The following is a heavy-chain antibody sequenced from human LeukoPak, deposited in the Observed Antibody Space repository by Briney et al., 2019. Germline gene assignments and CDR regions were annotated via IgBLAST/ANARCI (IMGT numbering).Heavy chain of an antibody. D-gene: IGHD3-3*01. Sequence: GGSLRLSCAASGFTFGNCWMNWVRQTPGKGLEWVANINQDGSQKFYVDSVKGRFTISRDNAKNSLYLQMNSLRAEDTALYYCAKDIGRHEYYDFWSGYFARDYYYGMDVWGQGTTVTVSS. V-gene: IGHV3-7*03. CDR3: AKDIGRHEYYDFWSGYFARDYYYGMDV. CDR2: INQDGSQK. J-gene: IGHJ6*02. CDR1: GFTFGNCW.